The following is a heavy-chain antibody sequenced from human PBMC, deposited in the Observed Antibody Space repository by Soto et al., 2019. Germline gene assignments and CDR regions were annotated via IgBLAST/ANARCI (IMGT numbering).Heavy chain of an antibody. Sequence: EVQLLESGGGLVQPGGSLRLSCAASGFTFSNDAMSWVRQAPGKGLEWVSAINGNSASIYYADSVKDRFTISRDNSQHTLYRQMHSLTAEDTAVYYCARDQVVPRPIRTFDYWGQGTLVTVSS. CDR2: INGNSASI. CDR1: GFTFSNDA. J-gene: IGHJ4*02. CDR3: ARDQVVPRPIRTFDY. D-gene: IGHD6-13*01. V-gene: IGHV3-23*01.